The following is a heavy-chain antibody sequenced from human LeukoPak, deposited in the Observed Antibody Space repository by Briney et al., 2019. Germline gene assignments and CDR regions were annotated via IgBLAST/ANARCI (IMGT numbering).Heavy chain of an antibody. V-gene: IGHV4-59*08. CDR1: GGSISSYY. J-gene: IGHJ4*02. Sequence: PSETLSLTCSVSGGSISSYYWSWIRQPPGKGLEWIGYIYYSGSTNYNPSLKSRVTISVDTSKNQFSLKLSSVTAADTAVYYCARHSSSWCYYDYWGQGTLVTVSS. CDR2: IYYSGST. D-gene: IGHD6-13*01. CDR3: ARHSSSWCYYDY.